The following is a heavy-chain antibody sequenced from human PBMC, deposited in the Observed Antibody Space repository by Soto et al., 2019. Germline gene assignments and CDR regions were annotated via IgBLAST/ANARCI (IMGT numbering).Heavy chain of an antibody. CDR1: GGSIRSYY. CDR3: ARQSCLSTTCCSWVTWGDP. V-gene: IGHV4-59*08. CDR2: IYYSGST. J-gene: IGHJ5*02. Sequence: SETLSLTCTVSGGSIRSYYWSWIRQPPGKGLEWIGYIYYSGSTKYNPSLKSRVTISVDTSKNQLSLKLSSVTAADTAVYYCARQSCLSTTCCSWVTWGDPWGQGTLVTVS. D-gene: IGHD2-2*01.